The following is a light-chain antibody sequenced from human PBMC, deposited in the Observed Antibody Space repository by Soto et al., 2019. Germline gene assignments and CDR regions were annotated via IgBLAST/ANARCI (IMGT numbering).Light chain of an antibody. CDR1: QTISTY. CDR2: AAS. CDR3: HQSYSPPQT. V-gene: IGKV1-39*01. Sequence: DIQMTQSPSSLSASVGDSVTITCRASQTISTYLNWYQQKVGKAPKLLIHAASSLQSGVPSRFSGSGSGTDFTLTISSPEPEDFASYYCHQSYSPPQTFGQGTKVDIK. J-gene: IGKJ1*01.